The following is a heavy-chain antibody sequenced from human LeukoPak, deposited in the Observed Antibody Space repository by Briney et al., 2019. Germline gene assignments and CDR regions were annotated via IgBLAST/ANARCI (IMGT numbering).Heavy chain of an antibody. V-gene: IGHV4-34*01. Sequence: SETLSLTCAVYGGSFSGYYWSWIRQPPGKGLEWIGEINHSGSTNYNPSLKSRVTISVDTSKNQFPLKLSSVTAADTAVYYCARGRRGYSYGPGYYYYMDVWGKGTTVTVSS. CDR2: INHSGST. J-gene: IGHJ6*03. D-gene: IGHD5-18*01. CDR3: ARGRRGYSYGPGYYYYMDV. CDR1: GGSFSGYY.